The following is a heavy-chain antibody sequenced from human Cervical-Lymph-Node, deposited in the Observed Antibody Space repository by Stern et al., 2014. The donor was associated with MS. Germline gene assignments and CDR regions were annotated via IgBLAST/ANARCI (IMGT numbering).Heavy chain of an antibody. Sequence: EVQLVESGGGLVQPGGSLRLSCAASGFAFSTYGMSWVRQAPGKGLEWVSTISGSGRSKLYAENVKGRFTLSRNVSKTALYLQMNSLTAEDTAVYYCAKFPLPHDSSLDGVDRYFVSWGQGTLVTVSS. V-gene: IGHV3-23*04. J-gene: IGHJ4*02. CDR1: GFAFSTYG. CDR3: AKFPLPHDSSLDGVDRYFVS. D-gene: IGHD2-15*01. CDR2: ISGSGRSK.